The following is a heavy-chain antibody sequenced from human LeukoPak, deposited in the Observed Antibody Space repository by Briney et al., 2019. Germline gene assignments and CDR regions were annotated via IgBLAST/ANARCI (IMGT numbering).Heavy chain of an antibody. Sequence: ASVKVSCKASGYTFTSYYMHWVRQAPGQGLEWMGIINPSGGSTNYAQKFQGRVTMTRDTSISTAYMELSRLRSDDTAVYYCAKGVVPAAMPDYWGQGTLVTVSS. CDR2: INPSGGST. CDR1: GYTFTSYY. CDR3: AKGVVPAAMPDY. D-gene: IGHD2-2*01. V-gene: IGHV1-2*02. J-gene: IGHJ4*02.